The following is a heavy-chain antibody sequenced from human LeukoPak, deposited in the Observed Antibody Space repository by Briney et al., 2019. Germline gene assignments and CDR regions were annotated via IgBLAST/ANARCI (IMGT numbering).Heavy chain of an antibody. Sequence: ASVKVSCKASGYTFTGYYMHWVRQAPGQWLEWMGRINPNSGGTNYAQKFQGRVTMTRDTSISTAYMELSRLRSDDTAVYYCARVSTMVRGVMTFDPWGQGTLVTVSS. CDR3: ARVSTMVRGVMTFDP. J-gene: IGHJ5*02. CDR2: INPNSGGT. D-gene: IGHD3-10*01. V-gene: IGHV1-2*06. CDR1: GYTFTGYY.